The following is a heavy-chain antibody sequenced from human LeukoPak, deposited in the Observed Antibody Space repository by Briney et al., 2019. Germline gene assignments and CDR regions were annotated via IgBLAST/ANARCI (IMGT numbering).Heavy chain of an antibody. J-gene: IGHJ4*02. CDR2: IYYSGST. D-gene: IGHD3-22*01. Sequence: SETLSLTCTVSGGSISSYYWSWIRQPPGKGLEWLGYIYYSGSTNYNPSLKSRVTISVDTSKNQFSLKLSSVTAADTAVYYCARGGRYYYDSSGYSHWGQGTLVTVSS. CDR1: GGSISSYY. CDR3: ARGGRYYYDSSGYSH. V-gene: IGHV4-59*01.